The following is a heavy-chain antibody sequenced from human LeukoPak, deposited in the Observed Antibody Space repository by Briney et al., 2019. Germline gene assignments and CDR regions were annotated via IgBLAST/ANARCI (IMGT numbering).Heavy chain of an antibody. CDR1: GGSIRTYY. D-gene: IGHD6-13*01. J-gene: IGHJ5*02. Sequence: SGTLSVTCSVSGGSIRTYYWSWIRQPPGKGLEWIGYMYYSGSTNYSPSLKSRVTISVDTSKNQFSLKLSSVTAADTAVYYCARGGYSSSWSNFGGWFDPWGQGTLVTVSS. V-gene: IGHV4-59*01. CDR3: ARGGYSSSWSNFGGWFDP. CDR2: MYYSGST.